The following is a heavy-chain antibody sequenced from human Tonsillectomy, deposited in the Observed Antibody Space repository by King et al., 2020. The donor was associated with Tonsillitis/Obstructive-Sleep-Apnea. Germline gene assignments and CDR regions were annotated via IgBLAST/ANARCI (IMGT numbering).Heavy chain of an antibody. J-gene: IGHJ4*02. CDR3: ARAYCRSPSCYMGGLHY. D-gene: IGHD2-2*02. V-gene: IGHV3-20*04. CDR1: GFSFDDYG. Sequence: VQLVESGGGVVRPGGSLRLSCAASGFSFDDYGMTWVRQAPGKGLEWVAGLNGNGDITGLADSVKGRFTISRDNAKNSLYLQMNSLRAEDTGFYYCARAYCRSPSCYMGGLHYGGQGNLFTV. CDR2: LNGNGDIT.